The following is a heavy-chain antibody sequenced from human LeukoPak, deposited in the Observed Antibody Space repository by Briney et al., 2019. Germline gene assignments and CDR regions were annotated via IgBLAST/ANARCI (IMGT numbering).Heavy chain of an antibody. CDR1: GYTFTSYY. Sequence: ASVKVSCKASGYTFTSYYMHWVRQAPGQGLEWMGIIDPSGGSTSYAQKFQGRVTMTRDTSTSTVYMELSSLRSEDTAVYYCARGLITGTPTYYYYYGMDVWGQGTTVTVSS. CDR2: IDPSGGST. D-gene: IGHD1/OR15-1a*01. CDR3: ARGLITGTPTYYYYYGMDV. V-gene: IGHV1-46*01. J-gene: IGHJ6*02.